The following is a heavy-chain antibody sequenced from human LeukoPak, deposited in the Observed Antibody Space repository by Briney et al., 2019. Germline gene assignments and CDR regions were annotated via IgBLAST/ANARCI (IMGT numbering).Heavy chain of an antibody. D-gene: IGHD1-14*01. V-gene: IGHV4-34*01. Sequence: SETLSLTCAVYGGSFSGYYWSWIRQPPGKGLEWIGEINHSGSTNYNPSLKSRVNISLDTSENQFSLKLTSVTAADTAVYYCAAGGRNEAAWGQGTLVTVSS. CDR2: INHSGST. CDR1: GGSFSGYY. J-gene: IGHJ5*02. CDR3: AAGGRNEAA.